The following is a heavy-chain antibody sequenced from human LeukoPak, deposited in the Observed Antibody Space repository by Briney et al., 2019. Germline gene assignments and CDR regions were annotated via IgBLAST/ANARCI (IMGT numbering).Heavy chain of an antibody. D-gene: IGHD6-19*01. Sequence: GRSLRLSCAASVFTFSTYNMHWVRQAPGKGLEWVALILYDGSNKYYADSVKGRFAISRDNSENTLYLQTNSLRAEDTAVYYCARDRGYSSGHPLDYWGQGTLVTVSS. CDR3: ARDRGYSSGHPLDY. CDR1: VFTFSTYN. J-gene: IGHJ4*02. V-gene: IGHV3-30*09. CDR2: ILYDGSNK.